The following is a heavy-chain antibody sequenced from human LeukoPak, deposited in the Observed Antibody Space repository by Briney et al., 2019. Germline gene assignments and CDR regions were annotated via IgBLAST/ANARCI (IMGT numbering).Heavy chain of an antibody. V-gene: IGHV3-7*01. CDR1: GFTFNNYA. J-gene: IGHJ4*02. D-gene: IGHD6-19*01. Sequence: GSLRLSCAASGFTFNNYAMSWVRQAPGKGLEWVANIRQDGTEKYYIDSVKGRFTISRDNAKSSLYLHMNSLRVEDTAVYYCARVASGWYMIDYWGQGTLVTVSS. CDR3: ARVASGWYMIDY. CDR2: IRQDGTEK.